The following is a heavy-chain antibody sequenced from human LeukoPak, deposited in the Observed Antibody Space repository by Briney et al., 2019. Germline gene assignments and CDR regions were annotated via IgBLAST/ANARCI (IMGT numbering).Heavy chain of an antibody. CDR1: GYTFTGYY. CDR2: INPNSGGT. CDR3: AREPRSGGGWFDP. J-gene: IGHJ5*02. V-gene: IGHV1-2*04. D-gene: IGHD6-25*01. Sequence: ASVKVSCKASGYTFTGYYMHWVRQAPGQGLEWMGWINPNSGGTNYAQKFQGWVTMTRDTSISTAYMELSRLRSDDTAVYYCAREPRSGGGWFDPWGQGTLVTVSS.